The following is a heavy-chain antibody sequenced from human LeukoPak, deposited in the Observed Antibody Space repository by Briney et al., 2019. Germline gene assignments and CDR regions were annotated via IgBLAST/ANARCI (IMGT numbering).Heavy chain of an antibody. CDR1: GGSISSYY. D-gene: IGHD6-13*01. CDR3: ARDSWYYFDY. Sequence: SETLSLTCTVSGGSISSYYWSWIRQPAGKGLEWIGRIYTSGSTNYNPSLKSRGTMSVDTSKNKCTLKLSYVTAADTAVYYCARDSWYYFDYWGQGTLVTVSS. J-gene: IGHJ4*02. CDR2: IYTSGST. V-gene: IGHV4-4*07.